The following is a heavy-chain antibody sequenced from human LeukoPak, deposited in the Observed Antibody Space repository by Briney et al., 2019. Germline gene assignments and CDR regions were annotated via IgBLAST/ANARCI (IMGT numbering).Heavy chain of an antibody. Sequence: GGSLRLSCVASGFTFSSYAMHWVRQAPGKGLEWVALISYDGTNKYYADSVKGRFTISRDNSKNTLYLQMNSLRAEDTAVYCCARDRDYYGSGSSFFDYWGQGTLVTVSS. CDR1: GFTFSSYA. J-gene: IGHJ4*02. V-gene: IGHV3-30-3*01. D-gene: IGHD3-10*01. CDR3: ARDRDYYGSGSSFFDY. CDR2: ISYDGTNK.